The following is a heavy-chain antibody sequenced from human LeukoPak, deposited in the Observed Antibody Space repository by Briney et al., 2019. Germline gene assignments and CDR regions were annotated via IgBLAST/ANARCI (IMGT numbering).Heavy chain of an antibody. CDR2: IKPDGSDT. Sequence: GGSLRLSCGASGFTFTTHWIHWVRQAPGKGLVWVSRIKPDGSDTNYADSVKGRFTISRDNAKNTVYLQMNSLRAEDTAVYYCARDLNPYYFDYWGQGTLVTVSS. CDR3: ARDLNPYYFDY. CDR1: GFTFTTHW. J-gene: IGHJ4*02. V-gene: IGHV3-74*01.